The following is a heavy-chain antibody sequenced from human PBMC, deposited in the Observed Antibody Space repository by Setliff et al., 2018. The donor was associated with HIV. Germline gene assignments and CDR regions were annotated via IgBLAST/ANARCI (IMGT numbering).Heavy chain of an antibody. CDR2: IYSSGST. D-gene: IGHD3-10*01. CDR1: GGSISSYY. CDR3: ARAYFGSGIYY. V-gene: IGHV4-4*09. Sequence: KTSETLSLTCTVSGGSISSYYWSWIRQPPGKGLEWLGHIYSSGSTNYNPSLKGRVTISVDTSKNQFSLKLYSVTAADTAVYYCARAYFGSGIYYWGQGTLVTVS. J-gene: IGHJ4*02.